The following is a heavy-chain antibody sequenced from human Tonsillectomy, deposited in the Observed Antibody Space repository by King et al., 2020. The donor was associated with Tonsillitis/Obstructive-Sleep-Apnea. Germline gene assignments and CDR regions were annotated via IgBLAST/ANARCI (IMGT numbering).Heavy chain of an antibody. J-gene: IGHJ1*01. Sequence: QLVQSGAEVKKPGSSVKVSCKASVGTFSSYAISWVRLAPGQGLEWMGGIIPIFVTANYAQKFQGRVTITADESTSTAYMELSSLRSEDTAVYYCARAPGIAVAGMEYFQHWGQGTLVTVSS. CDR3: ARAPGIAVAGMEYFQH. CDR2: IIPIFVTA. CDR1: VGTFSSYA. V-gene: IGHV1-69*01. D-gene: IGHD6-19*01.